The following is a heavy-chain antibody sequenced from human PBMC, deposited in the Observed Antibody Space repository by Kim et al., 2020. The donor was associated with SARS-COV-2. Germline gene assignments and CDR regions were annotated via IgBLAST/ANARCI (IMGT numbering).Heavy chain of an antibody. CDR1: GGTFSSYA. J-gene: IGHJ5*02. CDR3: ARDLINPYSSSWYNWFDP. D-gene: IGHD6-13*01. Sequence: SVKVSCKASGGTFSSYAISWVRQAPGQGLEWMGGIIPIFGTANYAQKFQGRVTITADESTSTAYMELSSLRSEDTAVYYCARDLINPYSSSWYNWFDPWGQGTLVTVSS. V-gene: IGHV1-69*13. CDR2: IIPIFGTA.